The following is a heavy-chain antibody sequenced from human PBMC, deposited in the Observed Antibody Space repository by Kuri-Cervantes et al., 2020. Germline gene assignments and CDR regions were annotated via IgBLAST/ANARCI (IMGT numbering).Heavy chain of an antibody. CDR1: GDSVSTNSAA. CDR2: TYYRSKWYN. Sequence: SQTLSLTCAISGDSVSTNSAAWNCIRQSPSRGLEWLGRTYYRSKWYNDYAVSVKSRITINPDTSKNQFSLQLNSVTPEDTAVYYCARVGGYCSSTSCYTSWGYYYYGMDVWGQGTTVTVSS. CDR3: ARVGGYCSSTSCYTSWGYYYYGMDV. J-gene: IGHJ6*02. V-gene: IGHV6-1*01. D-gene: IGHD2-2*02.